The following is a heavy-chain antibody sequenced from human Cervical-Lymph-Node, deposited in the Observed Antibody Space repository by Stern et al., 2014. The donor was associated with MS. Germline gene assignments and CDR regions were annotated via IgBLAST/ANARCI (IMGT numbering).Heavy chain of an antibody. D-gene: IGHD2/OR15-2a*01. CDR1: GGSISSRSYY. J-gene: IGHJ6*02. CDR3: ATLNRIKGMDV. V-gene: IGHV4-39*01. Sequence: QVQLQESGPGLVKPSETLSLTCTVSGGSISSRSYYWDWIRQPPGKGLEWIGSMYYSGNIVNTPSLKGRSTISDDTSKNQFSLKRSSVTAADTALYYCATLNRIKGMDVWGQGTTVTVSS. CDR2: MYYSGNI.